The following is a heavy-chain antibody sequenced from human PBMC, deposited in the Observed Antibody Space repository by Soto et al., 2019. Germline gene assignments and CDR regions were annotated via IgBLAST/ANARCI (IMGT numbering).Heavy chain of an antibody. V-gene: IGHV4-39*01. CDR2: IYYSGST. CDR1: GGSISSSSYY. CDR3: ARHGSQPKYYYGSGSPNWFDP. Sequence: QLQLQESGPGLVNPSETLSLTCTVSGGSISSSSYYWGWIRQPPGKGLEWIGSIYYSGSTYYNPSLKSRVTISVDTSKNQFSLKLRSVTAADTAVYYCARHGSQPKYYYGSGSPNWFDPWGQGTLATVSS. D-gene: IGHD3-10*01. J-gene: IGHJ5*02.